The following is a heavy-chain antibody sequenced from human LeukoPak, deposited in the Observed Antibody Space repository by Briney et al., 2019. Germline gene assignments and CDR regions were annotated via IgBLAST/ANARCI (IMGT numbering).Heavy chain of an antibody. D-gene: IGHD4-17*01. CDR1: GGSISSYY. CDR2: IYTSGST. V-gene: IGHV4-4*07. Sequence: PSETLSLTCTVSGGSISSYYWTWIRQPAGKGLEWIGRIYTSGSTNYNPSLKSRVTMSVDTSKNQFSLKLTSVTAADTAIYYCARYPTVTNGRSLYAFDIWGQGTMVTVSS. J-gene: IGHJ3*02. CDR3: ARYPTVTNGRSLYAFDI.